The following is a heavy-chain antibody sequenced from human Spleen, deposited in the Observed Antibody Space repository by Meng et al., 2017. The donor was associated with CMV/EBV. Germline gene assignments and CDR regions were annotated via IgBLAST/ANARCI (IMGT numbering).Heavy chain of an antibody. CDR3: ARHPPSSGFYIDS. CDR1: GYSFTSYW. D-gene: IGHD3-22*01. V-gene: IGHV5-51*01. CDR2: IYPGDSGT. Sequence: GESLKISCKGSGYSFTSYWIGWVRQMPGKGLEWMGIIYPGDSGTKYSPSFQGHVNISVDKSISTAYLQWSSLKASDTAIYFCARHPPSSGFYIDSWGQGTLVTVSS. J-gene: IGHJ4*02.